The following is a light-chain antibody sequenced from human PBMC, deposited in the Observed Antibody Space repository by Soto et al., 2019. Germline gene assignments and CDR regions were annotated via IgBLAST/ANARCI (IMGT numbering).Light chain of an antibody. V-gene: IGLV2-14*03. CDR1: SSDVV. Sequence: QSALTQPASVSGSPGQSITISCTGPSSDVVSWYQHHPGKAPKLIIFDVDNRRSDVSDRFSGSKSGNTASLTISGLQSGDEADYYCSSRTTNSPTTNNFLFGGGTKVTVL. CDR3: SSRTTNSPTTNNFL. J-gene: IGLJ2*01. CDR2: DVD.